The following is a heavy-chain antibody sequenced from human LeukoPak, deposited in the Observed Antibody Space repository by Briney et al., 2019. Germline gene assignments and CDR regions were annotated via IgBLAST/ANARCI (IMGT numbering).Heavy chain of an antibody. CDR1: GYTFTSYG. V-gene: IGHV1-18*01. CDR3: ARDKGTVATYYYYYMDV. J-gene: IGHJ6*03. CDR2: ISAYNGNT. D-gene: IGHD6-19*01. Sequence: GASVKVSCKASGYTFTSYGISWVRQAPGQGLEWMGWISAYNGNTNYEEKVQGRVTMTTDTSTSTAYMELRSLRSDDTAVYYCARDKGTVATYYYYYMDVWGKGTTVTVSS.